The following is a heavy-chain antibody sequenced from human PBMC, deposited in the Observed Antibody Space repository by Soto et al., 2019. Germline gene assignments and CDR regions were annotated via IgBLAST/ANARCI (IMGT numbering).Heavy chain of an antibody. CDR3: ARAVPYSVGARLDY. CDR1: GYTFTTYG. V-gene: IGHV1-18*01. D-gene: IGHD1-26*01. Sequence: QVQLVQSGAEVKKPGASVKVSCKASGYTFTTYGITWVRQAPGQGLEWMGWISTYNTNTNYAQNAQGRVTMTTDTSTSTAYMELRSLRSDDTAVYYCARAVPYSVGARLDYWGQGTLVTVSS. J-gene: IGHJ4*02. CDR2: ISTYNTNT.